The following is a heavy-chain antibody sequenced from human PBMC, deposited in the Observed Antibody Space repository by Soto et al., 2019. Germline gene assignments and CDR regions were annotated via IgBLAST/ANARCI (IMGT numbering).Heavy chain of an antibody. D-gene: IGHD6-6*01. CDR1: GFTFSDYY. CDR2: ISSSSSYT. CDR3: ARDRVYSSSSKLDPFRGMDV. J-gene: IGHJ6*02. V-gene: IGHV3-11*06. Sequence: QVQLVESGGGLVKPGGSLSLSCAATGFTFSDYYMSWIRQAPGKGLEWVSYISSSSSYTNYADSVKGRFTISRDNAKNSLYLQMNSLRAENTAVYYCARDRVYSSSSKLDPFRGMDVWGHGTTVTVSS.